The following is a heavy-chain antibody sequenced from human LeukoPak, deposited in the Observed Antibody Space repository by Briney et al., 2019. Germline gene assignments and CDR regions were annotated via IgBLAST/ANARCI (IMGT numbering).Heavy chain of an antibody. CDR1: GGSIGSGAYY. V-gene: IGHV4-30-2*01. CDR2: IYHSGHT. Sequence: SETLSLTCTVSGGSIGSGAYYWTWIRQPPGKGLVWIGYIYHSGHTYYSPSLKSRVTISVDKSKNQFSLKLSSVTAADTAVYYCARPTYDPYYDSSGYYAFDIWGQGTMVTVSS. J-gene: IGHJ3*02. D-gene: IGHD3-22*01. CDR3: ARPTYDPYYDSSGYYAFDI.